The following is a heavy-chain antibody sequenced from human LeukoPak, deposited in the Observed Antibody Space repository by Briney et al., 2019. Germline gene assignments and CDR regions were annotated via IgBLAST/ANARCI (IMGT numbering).Heavy chain of an antibody. V-gene: IGHV1-8*03. CDR1: GYTFTSYD. CDR3: ARVEPYYYYMDV. Sequence: ASVKVSCKASGYTFTSYDINWVRQATGQGLEWMGWMNPNSGNTGYAQKFQGRVTITRNTSISTAYMELSSLRSEDTPVYYCARVEPYYYYMDVWGIGTTVTVSS. CDR2: MNPNSGNT. D-gene: IGHD5-24*01. J-gene: IGHJ6*03.